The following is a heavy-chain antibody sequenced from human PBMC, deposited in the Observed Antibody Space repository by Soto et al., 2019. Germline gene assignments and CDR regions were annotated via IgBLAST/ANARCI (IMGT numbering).Heavy chain of an antibody. CDR1: GFTFSSYV. Sequence: EVQLVESGGGSVQPRESLRLSCAGSGFTFSSYVMNWVRQAPGKGLEWVSGISGSGGSTYYADSVQGRFSISRDNSKNTLFLQMNSLRVEDTAIYYCANAPGVAGRGRGYWGQGTLVIVSS. CDR3: ANAPGVAGRGRGY. D-gene: IGHD6-19*01. CDR2: ISGSGGST. V-gene: IGHV3-23*04. J-gene: IGHJ4*02.